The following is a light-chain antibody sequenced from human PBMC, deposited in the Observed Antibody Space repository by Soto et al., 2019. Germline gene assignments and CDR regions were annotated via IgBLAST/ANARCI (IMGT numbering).Light chain of an antibody. CDR3: QQSYSTPLFT. V-gene: IGKV1-39*01. CDR2: SAS. J-gene: IGKJ3*01. CDR1: QSISTY. Sequence: DLEMTQSPSSLSASVGDRVTITCRAGQSISTYLNWYQQKPGKAPKLLIYSASTLQSGVPPRFSGSGSGTDFTLTITGLQTEDFATYYCQQSYSTPLFTFGPGTKVDIK.